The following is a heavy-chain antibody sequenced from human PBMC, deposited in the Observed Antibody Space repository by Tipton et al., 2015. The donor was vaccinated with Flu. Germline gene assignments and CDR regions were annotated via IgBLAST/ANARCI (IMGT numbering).Heavy chain of an antibody. V-gene: IGHV3-11*04. CDR2: ISSTGSDM. CDR1: RFSFSDYY. CDR3: ARDETTVKWGP. J-gene: IGHJ5*02. Sequence: SLRLSCAASRFSFSDYYMTWIRQAPGKGLECVSYISSTGSDMYYADSVKGRFTISRDNAKNSLYLQLKSLRAEDTAVYYCARDETTVKWGPWGQGTLVTVSS. D-gene: IGHD4-11*01.